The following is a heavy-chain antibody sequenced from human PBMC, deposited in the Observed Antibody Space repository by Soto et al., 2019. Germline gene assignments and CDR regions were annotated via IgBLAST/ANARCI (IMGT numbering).Heavy chain of an antibody. V-gene: IGHV4-59*01. D-gene: IGHD3-10*01. CDR2: IYYSGST. J-gene: IGHJ6*02. CDR3: ARVSMVRGITYYYYYYGMDV. Sequence: PSETLSLTCTVSGGSINSYYWSWIRQTPGKGLEWIGYIYYSGSTSYNPSLKSRVTISVDTSKNQFSLKLSSVTAADTAVYYCARVSMVRGITYYYYYYGMDVWGRGTTVT. CDR1: GGSINSYY.